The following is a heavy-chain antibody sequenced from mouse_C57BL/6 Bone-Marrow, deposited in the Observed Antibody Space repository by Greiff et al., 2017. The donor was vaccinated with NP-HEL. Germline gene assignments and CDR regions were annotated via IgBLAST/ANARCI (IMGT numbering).Heavy chain of an antibody. Sequence: VQLQQSGAELVRPGTSVKMSCKASGYTFTNYWIGWAKQRPGHGLEWIGDIYPGGGYTNYNEKFKGKATLTADKSSSTAYMQFSSLTSEDSAIYYCARSYYEWYFDVWGTGTTVTVSS. CDR3: ARSYYEWYFDV. CDR1: GYTFTNYW. D-gene: IGHD1-1*01. J-gene: IGHJ1*03. CDR2: IYPGGGYT. V-gene: IGHV1-63*01.